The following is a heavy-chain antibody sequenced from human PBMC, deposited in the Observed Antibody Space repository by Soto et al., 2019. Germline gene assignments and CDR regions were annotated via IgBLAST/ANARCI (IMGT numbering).Heavy chain of an antibody. CDR2: ISGSGGST. Sequence: GGSLRLSCAASGFTFSSYAMSWVRQAPGKGLEWVSAISGSGGSTYYADSVKGRFTISRDNSKNTLYLQMNSLRAEDTAVYYCAKAGQLNYYYGMDVWGQGTTVTVSS. CDR1: GFTFSSYA. D-gene: IGHD6-6*01. V-gene: IGHV3-23*01. CDR3: AKAGQLNYYYGMDV. J-gene: IGHJ6*02.